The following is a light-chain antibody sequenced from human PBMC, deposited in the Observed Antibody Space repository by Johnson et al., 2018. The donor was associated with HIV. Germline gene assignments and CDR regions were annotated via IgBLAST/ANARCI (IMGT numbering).Light chain of an antibody. CDR3: GTWDSRLSGGV. V-gene: IGLV1-51*02. Sequence: QSVLTQPPSVSAAPGQKVTISCSGSSSNIGNNYVSWYQQLPGTAPKLLIYENNKRPSGIPDRFSGSKSGASATLGITGLQTGDEADYYCGTWDSRLSGGVFGTGTKVTGL. CDR2: ENN. J-gene: IGLJ1*01. CDR1: SSNIGNNY.